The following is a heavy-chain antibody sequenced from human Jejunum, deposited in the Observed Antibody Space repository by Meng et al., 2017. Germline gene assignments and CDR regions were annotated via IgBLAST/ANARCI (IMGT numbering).Heavy chain of an antibody. Sequence: GGSLRLSCVASGFTFSSYWMHWVRQTPGKGLVWVSRISGDGSTTSYADSVKGRFTVSRDNAKNTLYLQMNSQTAEDTAVYYCTRLLCSDGGCFGSFQHWGQGTLVTVSS. CDR3: TRLLCSDGGCFGSFQH. J-gene: IGHJ1*01. CDR1: GFTFSSYW. CDR2: ISGDGSTT. V-gene: IGHV3-74*01. D-gene: IGHD2-15*01.